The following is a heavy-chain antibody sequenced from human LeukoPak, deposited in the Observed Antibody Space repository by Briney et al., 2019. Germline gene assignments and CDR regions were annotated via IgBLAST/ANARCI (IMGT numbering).Heavy chain of an antibody. J-gene: IGHJ4*02. Sequence: ASVEVSCKASGYTFTGYYMHWVRQAPGQGLEWMGWINPNSGGTNYAQKFQGRVTMTRDTSISTAYMELSRLRSDDTAVYYCARFWDYGDYVAIDYWGQGTLVTVSS. CDR3: ARFWDYGDYVAIDY. CDR1: GYTFTGYY. CDR2: INPNSGGT. D-gene: IGHD4-17*01. V-gene: IGHV1-2*02.